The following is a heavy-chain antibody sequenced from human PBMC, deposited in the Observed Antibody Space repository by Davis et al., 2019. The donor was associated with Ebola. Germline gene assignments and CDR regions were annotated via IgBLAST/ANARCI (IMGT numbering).Heavy chain of an antibody. CDR2: ISAYNGNT. CDR3: ARELYYDFWSGYYGHYYYGMDV. J-gene: IGHJ6*02. Sequence: ASVKVSCKASGGTFSSYAISWVRQAPGQGLEWMGWISAYNGNTNYAQKFQGRVTMTRNTSISTAYMELSSLRSEDTAVYYCARELYYDFWSGYYGHYYYGMDVWGQGTTVTVSS. CDR1: GGTFSSYA. V-gene: IGHV1-8*02. D-gene: IGHD3-3*01.